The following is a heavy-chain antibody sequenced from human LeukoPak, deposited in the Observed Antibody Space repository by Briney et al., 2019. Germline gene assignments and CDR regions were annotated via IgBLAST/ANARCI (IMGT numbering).Heavy chain of an antibody. CDR3: ARGTPWFDP. Sequence: ASVKVSCKASGYPFTDYYIYWLRQAPGQGPEWMGWINPKTGGTHFAQDFQARVTMTSDTSVSTAYLELSSLKSDDTAVYYCARGTPWFDPWGQGTLVTASS. V-gene: IGHV1-2*02. J-gene: IGHJ5*02. CDR2: INPKTGGT. CDR1: GYPFTDYY.